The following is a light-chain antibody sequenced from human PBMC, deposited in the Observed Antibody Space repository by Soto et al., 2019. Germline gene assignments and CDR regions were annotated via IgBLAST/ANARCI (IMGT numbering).Light chain of an antibody. J-gene: IGLJ3*02. CDR2: EVS. CDR1: SSDVGAYKY. V-gene: IGLV2-8*01. Sequence: VLTQPPSASGSPGQSVTISCTGTSSDVGAYKYVSWYQQYPGKAPKLMIYEVSKRPSGVPDRFSGSKSGNTASLTVSGLQAEDEADYYCTSYVGSNIWVFGGGTKLTVL. CDR3: TSYVGSNIWV.